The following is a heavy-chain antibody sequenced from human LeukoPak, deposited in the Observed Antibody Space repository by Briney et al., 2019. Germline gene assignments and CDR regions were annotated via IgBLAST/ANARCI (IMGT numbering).Heavy chain of an antibody. CDR3: AKAGYYYDSSGYY. CDR1: GFTFSSYA. D-gene: IGHD3-22*01. J-gene: IGHJ4*02. V-gene: IGHV3-23*01. CDR2: ISGSGGST. Sequence: GGSLRLSCAASGFTFSSYAMSWVRQAPGKGLEWVSAISGSGGSTYYADTVKGRFTISRDNSKNTLYLQMNSLRAEDTAVYYCAKAGYYYDSSGYYWGQGTLVTVSS.